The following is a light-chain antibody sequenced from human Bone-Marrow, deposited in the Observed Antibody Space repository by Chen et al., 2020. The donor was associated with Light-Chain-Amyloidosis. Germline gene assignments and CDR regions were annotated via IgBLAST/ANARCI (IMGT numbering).Light chain of an antibody. CDR1: DLPTKY. CDR2: RDT. J-gene: IGLJ2*01. CDR3: QSADSSGTYEVI. Sequence: SYELTQPPSVSVSPGQTARITCSGDDLPTKYAYWYQQKPGQAPVLVIHRDTERHSGISERFSGSSSGTTATLTISGVQAEDEDDYHCQSADSSGTYEVIFGGGTKLTVL. V-gene: IGLV3-25*03.